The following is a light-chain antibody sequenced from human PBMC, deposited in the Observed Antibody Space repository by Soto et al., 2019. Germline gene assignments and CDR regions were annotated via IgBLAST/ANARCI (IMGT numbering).Light chain of an antibody. CDR1: QTINRW. J-gene: IGKJ1*01. CDR2: KAS. Sequence: IPMTQSPSTLSASVGDTVTITCRASQTINRWLAWYQHKPGQAPKPLIYKASTLESGVPSRFSGNASGTEFTLTISSLQPDDSATYFCQQYNYYWTFGQGTKVEVK. CDR3: QQYNYYWT. V-gene: IGKV1-5*03.